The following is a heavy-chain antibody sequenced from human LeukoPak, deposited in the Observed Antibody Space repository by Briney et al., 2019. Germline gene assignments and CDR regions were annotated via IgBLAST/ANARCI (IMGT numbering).Heavy chain of an antibody. CDR3: ATASTVTTERGSVVRAFDI. CDR2: MNPNSGNT. V-gene: IGHV1-8*02. Sequence: ASVKVSCKASGYTFTGYYMHWVRQAPGQGLEWMGRMNPNSGNTGYAQKFQGRVTMTRSTSISTAYMELNSLRSEDTAVYYCATASTVTTERGSVVRAFDIWGQGTMVTVSS. J-gene: IGHJ3*02. D-gene: IGHD4-17*01. CDR1: GYTFTGYY.